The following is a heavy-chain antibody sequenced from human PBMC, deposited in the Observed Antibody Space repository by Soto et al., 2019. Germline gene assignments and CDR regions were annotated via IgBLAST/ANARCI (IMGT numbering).Heavy chain of an antibody. J-gene: IGHJ4*02. Sequence: QVQLQESGPGLVKPSDSLSLTCTVSGGSINSGYWSWIRQPPGKGLEWIGRISYTGSTNYNPSLKRRVTISPDTSKTQFSLKLSSVTAADTAVYYCARGADGDYFDSWGQGTLVTVSS. CDR1: GGSINSGY. CDR3: ARGADGDYFDS. CDR2: ISYTGST. D-gene: IGHD3-16*01. V-gene: IGHV4-59*07.